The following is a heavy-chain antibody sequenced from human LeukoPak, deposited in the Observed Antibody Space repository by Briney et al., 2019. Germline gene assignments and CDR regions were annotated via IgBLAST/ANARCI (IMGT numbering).Heavy chain of an antibody. Sequence: WASVKVSCKASGYTFTNYGISWVRQAPGQGLEWMAWISTYDHDTNYAQKFRGRVTMTTDTSTSTAYMELRSLGSDDTAVYYCVRDYFCSGGTCDDCFDPWGREPWSPSPQ. J-gene: IGHJ5*02. CDR1: GYTFTNYG. CDR2: ISTYDHDT. CDR3: VRDYFCSGGTCDDCFDP. D-gene: IGHD2-15*01. V-gene: IGHV1-18*01.